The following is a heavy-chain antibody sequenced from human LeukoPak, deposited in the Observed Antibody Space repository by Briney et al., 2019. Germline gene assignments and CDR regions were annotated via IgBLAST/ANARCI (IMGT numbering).Heavy chain of an antibody. CDR3: ARAADYYASGIFY. V-gene: IGHV3-74*01. CDR2: INTAGSTT. D-gene: IGHD3-10*01. Sequence: QPGGSLRLSCVASGFTFSNYWMHWVRQAPGKGLVWVSRINTAGSTTTYADSVKGRFTISRDNAKNTLYLQMNSLRAEETAVYFCARAADYYASGIFYWGQGTLVTVSS. CDR1: GFTFSNYW. J-gene: IGHJ4*02.